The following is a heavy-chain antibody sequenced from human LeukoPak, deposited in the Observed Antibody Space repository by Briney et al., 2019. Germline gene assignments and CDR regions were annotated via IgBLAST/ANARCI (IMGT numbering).Heavy chain of an antibody. J-gene: IGHJ4*02. CDR3: ARADWDTAMIDY. D-gene: IGHD5-18*01. Sequence: GGSLRLSCAASGFTVSSNYMSWVRQAPGKGLEWVSSISSSSSYIYYADSVKGRFAISRDNAKNSLYLQMNSLRAEDTAVYYCARADWDTAMIDYWGQGTLVTVSS. V-gene: IGHV3-21*01. CDR1: GFTVSSNY. CDR2: ISSSSSYI.